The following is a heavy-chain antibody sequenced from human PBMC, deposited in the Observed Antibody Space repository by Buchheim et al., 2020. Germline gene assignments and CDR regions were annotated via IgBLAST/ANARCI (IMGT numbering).Heavy chain of an antibody. V-gene: IGHV3-30*18. CDR1: GFTFSSYG. D-gene: IGHD3-3*01. Sequence: QVQLVESGGGVVQPGRSLRLSCAAPGFTFSSYGMHWVRQAPGKGLEWVAVISYDGSNKYYADSVKGRFTISRDNSKNTLYLQMNSLRAEDTAVYYCAKDLYDFWSGSKKYGMDVWGQGTT. CDR3: AKDLYDFWSGSKKYGMDV. J-gene: IGHJ6*02. CDR2: ISYDGSNK.